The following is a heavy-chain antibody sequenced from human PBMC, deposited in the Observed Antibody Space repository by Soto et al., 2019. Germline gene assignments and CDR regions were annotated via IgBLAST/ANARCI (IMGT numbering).Heavy chain of an antibody. J-gene: IGHJ6*02. CDR1: GFTFSSYG. D-gene: IGHD5-12*01. CDR3: AKEVGLKWLRFYGMDV. Sequence: QVQLMESGGGVVQPGRSLRLSCAASGFTFSSYGMHWVRQAPGKGLEWVAVISYDGSNKYYADSVKGRFTISRDNSKNTLYLQMNSLRAEDTAVYYCAKEVGLKWLRFYGMDVWGQGTTVTVSS. CDR2: ISYDGSNK. V-gene: IGHV3-30*18.